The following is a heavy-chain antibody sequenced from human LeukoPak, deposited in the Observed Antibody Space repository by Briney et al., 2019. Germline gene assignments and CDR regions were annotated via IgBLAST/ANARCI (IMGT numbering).Heavy chain of an antibody. Sequence: GASVKVSCTTSGYTFTDYDIHWVRQAPGQGLEWMGWINPNSANTNYAQKLQGRVTFTRDTSLSIAYMELSSLTSEDAAVYFCARGDFGETNKAFDIWGQGTLVAVSS. D-gene: IGHD4-17*01. CDR3: ARGDFGETNKAFDI. CDR2: INPNSANT. J-gene: IGHJ3*02. V-gene: IGHV1-8*03. CDR1: GYTFTDYD.